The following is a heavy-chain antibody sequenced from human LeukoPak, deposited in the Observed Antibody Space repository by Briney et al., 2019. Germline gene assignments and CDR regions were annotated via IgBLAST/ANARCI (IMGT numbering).Heavy chain of an antibody. CDR1: GGTFSSYA. Sequence: SVKVSCKAPGGTFSSYAISWVRQAPGQGLEWMGRIIPIFGTANYAQKFQGRVTITTDESTSTAYMELSSLRSEDTAVYYCARDPDYYDSSGYYDYWGQGTLVTVSS. J-gene: IGHJ4*02. CDR2: IIPIFGTA. CDR3: ARDPDYYDSSGYYDY. V-gene: IGHV1-69*05. D-gene: IGHD3-22*01.